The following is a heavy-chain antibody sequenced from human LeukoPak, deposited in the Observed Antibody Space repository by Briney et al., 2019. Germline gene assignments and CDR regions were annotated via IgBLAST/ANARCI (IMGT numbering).Heavy chain of an antibody. Sequence: HSGSSLGLSCAPSGFTFSSYAMHWVRQAPGKGLEWVAVVSYHGSNKYYADSVKGRFTISTDNSKNPLYLQMNTVRAEDTAVYYCARDTTTGYFDYWGQGTLVMVSS. V-gene: IGHV3-30-3*01. CDR1: GFTFSSYA. CDR2: VSYHGSNK. CDR3: ARDTTTGYFDY. D-gene: IGHD2-8*02. J-gene: IGHJ4*02.